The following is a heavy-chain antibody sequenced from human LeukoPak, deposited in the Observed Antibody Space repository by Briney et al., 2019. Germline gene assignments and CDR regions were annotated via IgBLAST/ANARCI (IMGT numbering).Heavy chain of an antibody. CDR1: GGSISSYY. Sequence: SETLSLTCTVSGGSISSYYWSWIRQPRGKGLEWIGYIYNNGSTNYNPSLKSRVTISVDTSKNQFSLKLSSVTAADTALYYCGRPRINWSAPGGRGPLVPVP. CDR2: IYNNGST. J-gene: IGHJ5*02. D-gene: IGHD2/OR15-2a*01. CDR3: GRPRINWSAP. V-gene: IGHV4-59*01.